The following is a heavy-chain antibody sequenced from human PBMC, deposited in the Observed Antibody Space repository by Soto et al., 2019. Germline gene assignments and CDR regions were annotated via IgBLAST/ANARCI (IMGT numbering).Heavy chain of an antibody. CDR1: GFTFSSYA. CDR2: ISGSGGST. D-gene: IGHD6-13*01. J-gene: IGHJ4*02. CDR3: AKSFPRQYSSSWYSGSYYDY. Sequence: GGSLRLSCAASGFTFSSYAMSWVRQAPGKGLEWVSAISGSGGSTYYADSVKGRFTISRDNSKNTLYLQMNSLRAEDTAVYYCAKSFPRQYSSSWYSGSYYDYWGQGTLVTVSS. V-gene: IGHV3-23*01.